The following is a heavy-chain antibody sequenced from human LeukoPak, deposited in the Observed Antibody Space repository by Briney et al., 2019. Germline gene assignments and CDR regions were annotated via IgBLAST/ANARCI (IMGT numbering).Heavy chain of an antibody. J-gene: IGHJ4*02. D-gene: IGHD3-22*01. CDR1: GDSISNYF. CDR3: ARERETGYYDRVFEY. Sequence: SETLSLTCTVAGDSISNYFWTWIRQPPAKGLEWIGYIYDSGSTNYNPSLRSRLTISVDTSKNQFSLKLTSVTAADTAVYYRARERETGYYDRVFEYWGQGTLVTVSS. CDR2: IYDSGST. V-gene: IGHV4-59*01.